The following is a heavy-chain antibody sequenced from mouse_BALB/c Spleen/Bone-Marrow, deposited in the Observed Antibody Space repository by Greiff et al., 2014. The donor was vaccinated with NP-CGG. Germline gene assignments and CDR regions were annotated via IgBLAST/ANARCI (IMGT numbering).Heavy chain of an antibody. CDR2: INPSKGRT. J-gene: IGHJ3*01. D-gene: IGHD2-3*01. Sequence: VQLQQSGAELVKPGASVKLSCKASGYTLTSYWIHWVKLRPGHGLEWIGEINPSKGRTNYNEKFKNKATLTVDKSSSTAYIQLSSLTSEDSAVYYCARYDGPAWFAYWGQGTLVTVS. V-gene: IGHV1S81*02. CDR1: GYTLTSYW. CDR3: ARYDGPAWFAY.